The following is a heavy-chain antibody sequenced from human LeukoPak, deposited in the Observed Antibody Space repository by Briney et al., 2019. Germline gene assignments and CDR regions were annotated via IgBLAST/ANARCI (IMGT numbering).Heavy chain of an antibody. CDR3: ARRSWDTLGGHY. CDR2: INWNSATI. Sequence: GRSLRLSCAASGFTFDDYAMHWVRQAPGKGLEWVSGINWNSATIGYADSVKGRFTISRDNAKNSLYLQMNSLRVEDTALYYCARRSWDTLGGHYWGQGTLVTVSS. J-gene: IGHJ4*02. V-gene: IGHV3-9*01. CDR1: GFTFDDYA. D-gene: IGHD1-26*01.